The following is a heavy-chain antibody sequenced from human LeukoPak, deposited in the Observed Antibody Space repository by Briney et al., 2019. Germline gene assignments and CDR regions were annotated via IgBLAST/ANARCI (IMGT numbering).Heavy chain of an antibody. J-gene: IGHJ4*02. CDR3: AREPLEALAGTSDY. V-gene: IGHV3-48*01. CDR1: GFTVSSNY. Sequence: GGSLRLSCAASGFTVSSNYMSWVRQAPGKGLEWVSYISLSSTAIYYADSVKGRFTVSRDNAKNSLYLQMNSLRAEDTAVYYCAREPLEALAGTSDYWGQGTLVTVSS. D-gene: IGHD6-19*01. CDR2: ISLSSTAI.